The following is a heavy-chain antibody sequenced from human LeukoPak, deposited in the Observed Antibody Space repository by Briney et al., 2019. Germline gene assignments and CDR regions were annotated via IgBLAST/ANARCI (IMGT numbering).Heavy chain of an antibody. CDR2: ISWNSGSI. V-gene: IGHV3-9*01. D-gene: IGHD3-10*01. CDR3: ERAHHPGGWFDP. Sequence: GGSLRLSCAASGFTFDDYAMHWVRQAPGKGLEWVSGISWNSGSIGYADSVKGRFTISRDNAKNSLYLQMNSLTAEDTAAHYCERAHHPGGWFDPWGQGTLVTVSS. CDR1: GFTFDDYA. J-gene: IGHJ5*02.